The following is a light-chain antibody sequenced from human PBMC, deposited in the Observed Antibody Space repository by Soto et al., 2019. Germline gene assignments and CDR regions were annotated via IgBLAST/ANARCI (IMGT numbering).Light chain of an antibody. CDR2: LNSNGSH. Sequence: QLVLTQSPSASASLGASVKLTCTLSSGHSTYAIAWHQQQPEKGPRYLMKLNSNGSHSKGDGIPDRFSGSSSGAECYLTISSLQSEDEADYYCQTWGTGYAVFGGGTQLTVL. CDR3: QTWGTGYAV. V-gene: IGLV4-69*01. J-gene: IGLJ7*01. CDR1: SGHSTYA.